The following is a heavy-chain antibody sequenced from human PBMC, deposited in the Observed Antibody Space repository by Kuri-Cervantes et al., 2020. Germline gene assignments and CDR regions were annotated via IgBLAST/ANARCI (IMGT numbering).Heavy chain of an antibody. J-gene: IGHJ5*02. CDR1: GGSISSYY. CDR2: TYYSGST. D-gene: IGHD3-10*01. Sequence: GSLRLSCTVSGGSISSYYWSWIRQPPGKGLEWIGYTYYSGSTNYNPSLKSRVTISVDTSKNQFSLKLSSVTAADTAVYYCARDVRWGEGYNWFDPWGQGTLVTVSS. V-gene: IGHV4-59*13. CDR3: ARDVRWGEGYNWFDP.